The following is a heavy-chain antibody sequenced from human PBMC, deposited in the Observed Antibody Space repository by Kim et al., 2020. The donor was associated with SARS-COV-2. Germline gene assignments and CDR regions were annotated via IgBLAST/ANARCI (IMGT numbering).Heavy chain of an antibody. CDR2: IIPILGIA. CDR1: GGTFSSYA. D-gene: IGHD3-22*01. J-gene: IGHJ4*02. Sequence: SVKVSCKASGGTFSSYAISWVRQAPGQGLEWMGRIIPILGIANYAQKFQGRVTITADKSTSTAYMELSSLRSEDTAVYYCARALKGGGYPLDYWGQGTLVTVSS. CDR3: ARALKGGGYPLDY. V-gene: IGHV1-69*04.